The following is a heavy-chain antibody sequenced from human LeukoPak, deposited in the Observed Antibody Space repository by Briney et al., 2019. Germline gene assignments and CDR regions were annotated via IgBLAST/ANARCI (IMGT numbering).Heavy chain of an antibody. CDR2: IYSSGSP. D-gene: IGHD2-2*01. CDR1: GGSTSSSIYY. CDR3: ANTEIRGREVLPAAIPFDY. Sequence: SETLSLTCTVSGGSTSSSIYYWGWIRQPPGKGLEWIASIYSSGSPYYNPSLKSRVTISVDTSKNQFSLKLSSVTAADTAVYYCANTEIRGREVLPAAIPFDYWGQGTLVTVST. J-gene: IGHJ4*02. V-gene: IGHV4-39*01.